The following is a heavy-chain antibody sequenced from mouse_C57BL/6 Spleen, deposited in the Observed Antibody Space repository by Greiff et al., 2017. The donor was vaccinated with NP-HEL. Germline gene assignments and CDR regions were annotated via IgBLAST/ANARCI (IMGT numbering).Heavy chain of an antibody. CDR2: IDPSDSYT. CDR1: GYTFTSYW. Sequence: QVQLQQPGAELVMPGASVKLSCKASGYTFTSYWMHWVKQRPGQGLEWIGEIDPSDSYTNYNQKFKGKSTLTVDKSSNTAYMQLSSLTSEDSAVYYCARSAAQATSAWFAYWGQGTLVTFSA. J-gene: IGHJ3*01. CDR3: ARSAAQATSAWFAY. D-gene: IGHD3-2*02. V-gene: IGHV1-69*01.